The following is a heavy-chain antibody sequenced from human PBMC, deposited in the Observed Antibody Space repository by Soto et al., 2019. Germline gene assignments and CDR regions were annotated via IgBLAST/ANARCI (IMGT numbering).Heavy chain of an antibody. D-gene: IGHD3-10*01. V-gene: IGHV5-51*01. Sequence: GESLKISCKGSGYSFTSYWIGWVRQMPGKGLEWMGIIYPGDSDTRYSPPFQGQVTISADKSISTAYLQWSSLKASDTAMYYCARPYYYGSGSYPYGMDVWGQGTTVTVSS. J-gene: IGHJ6*02. CDR2: IYPGDSDT. CDR1: GYSFTSYW. CDR3: ARPYYYGSGSYPYGMDV.